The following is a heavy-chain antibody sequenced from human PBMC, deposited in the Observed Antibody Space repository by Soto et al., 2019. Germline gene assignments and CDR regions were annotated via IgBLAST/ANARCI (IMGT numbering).Heavy chain of an antibody. J-gene: IGHJ4*02. CDR1: GYSFSDYW. D-gene: IGHD5-18*01. CDR3: ASAPDTAMANDY. CDR2: IYPGDSDT. Sequence: GESLKLSCKSSGYSFSDYWIGWVRQMPGKGLEWMGIIYPGDSDTRYSPSFQGQVTISADKSIGTAYLQWSSLKASDTAIYYCASAPDTAMANDYWGQGTLVTVSS. V-gene: IGHV5-51*01.